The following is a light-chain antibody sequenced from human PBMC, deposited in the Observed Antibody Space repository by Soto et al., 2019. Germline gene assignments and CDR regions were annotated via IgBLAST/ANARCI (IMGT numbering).Light chain of an antibody. V-gene: IGKV3D-20*02. CDR2: GAS. CDR1: QSVSSSY. Sequence: EIVLTQSPGTLSLSPWERATLSCRASQSVSSSYLAWYQHKPGQAPRLLIYGASIRATGIPARFSGSGSGTDFTLTISSLEPEDFSVYYCQQRYNWPITFGQGTRLEIK. CDR3: QQRYNWPIT. J-gene: IGKJ5*01.